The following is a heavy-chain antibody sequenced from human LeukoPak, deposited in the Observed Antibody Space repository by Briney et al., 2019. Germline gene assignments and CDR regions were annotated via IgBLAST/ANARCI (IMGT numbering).Heavy chain of an antibody. D-gene: IGHD3-10*01. Sequence: SETLSLTCTVSGGSIRSSTDYWGWIRQPPGKGLEWIGSIYYSGSTYYNPSLKSRVTISVDTSKNQFSLKLSSVTAADTAVYYCARDRRYYYGSGSYFDYWGQGTLVTISS. J-gene: IGHJ4*02. CDR3: ARDRRYYYGSGSYFDY. CDR1: GGSIRSSTDY. CDR2: IYYSGST. V-gene: IGHV4-39*07.